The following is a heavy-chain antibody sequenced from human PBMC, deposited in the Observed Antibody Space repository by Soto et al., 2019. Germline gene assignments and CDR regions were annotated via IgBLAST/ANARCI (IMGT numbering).Heavy chain of an antibody. D-gene: IGHD2-2*01. CDR3: ARGCSSTSCYLGYYYMDV. J-gene: IGHJ6*03. CDR1: GYTFNGYY. V-gene: IGHV1-2*04. CDR2: INPNSGGT. Sequence: ASVKVSCKASGYTFNGYYMHWVRQAPGQGLEWMGWINPNSGGTNYAQKFQGWVTMTRDTSISTAYMELSRLRSDDTAVYYCARGCSSTSCYLGYYYMDVWGKGTTVTVSS.